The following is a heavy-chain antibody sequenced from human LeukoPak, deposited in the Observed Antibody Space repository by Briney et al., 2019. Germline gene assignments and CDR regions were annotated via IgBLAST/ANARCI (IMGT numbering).Heavy chain of an antibody. CDR2: IYYSGST. CDR1: GFTVNDNY. D-gene: IGHD3-3*01. Sequence: GSLRLSCAASGFTVNDNYMTWVRQTPGKGLEWIGSIYYSGSTYYNPSLKSRVTISVDTSKNQFSLKLGSVTAADTAVYYCARAATIFGVVIINWFDPWGQGTLVTVSS. V-gene: IGHV4-38-2*01. CDR3: ARAATIFGVVIINWFDP. J-gene: IGHJ5*02.